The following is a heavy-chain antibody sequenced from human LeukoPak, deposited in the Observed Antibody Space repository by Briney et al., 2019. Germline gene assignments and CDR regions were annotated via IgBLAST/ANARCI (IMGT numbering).Heavy chain of an antibody. Sequence: SETLSLTCAVYGGSFSGYYWSWIRQPPGKGLEWIGEINHSGSTYYNPSLKSRVTISVDTSKNQFSLNLSSVTAADTAVYYCARGREYYDSSGYQGSAFDIWGQGTMVTVSS. D-gene: IGHD3-22*01. CDR1: GGSFSGYY. V-gene: IGHV4-34*01. CDR3: ARGREYYDSSGYQGSAFDI. J-gene: IGHJ3*02. CDR2: INHSGST.